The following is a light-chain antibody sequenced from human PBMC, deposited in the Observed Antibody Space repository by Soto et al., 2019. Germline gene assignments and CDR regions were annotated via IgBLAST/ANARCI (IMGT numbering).Light chain of an antibody. CDR2: AAS. V-gene: IGKV1-12*01. CDR1: QGISSW. Sequence: DIQMTQSPSFGSSSAGDRVTITCRASQGISSWLAWYQQKPGRAPKLLIYAASRLQGGVPLRFSGSGSGTEFTLSISSLKNEDVATYYCQQLDSFTLTFGQGTRLEIK. J-gene: IGKJ5*01. CDR3: QQLDSFTLT.